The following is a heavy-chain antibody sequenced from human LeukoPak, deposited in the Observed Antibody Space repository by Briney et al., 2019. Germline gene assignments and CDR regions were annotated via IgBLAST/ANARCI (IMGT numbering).Heavy chain of an antibody. CDR3: AGDGPGTYYHDY. CDR1: SGSISSSSYY. CDR2: IYYSGST. V-gene: IGHV4-39*01. D-gene: IGHD3-10*01. Sequence: RTSETLSLTCTVSSGSISSSSYYWGWIRQPPGKGLEWIGSIYYSGSTYYNPSLKSRVTISVDTSKNQFSLKLSSVTAADTAVYYCAGDGPGTYYHDYWGQGTLVTVSS. J-gene: IGHJ4*02.